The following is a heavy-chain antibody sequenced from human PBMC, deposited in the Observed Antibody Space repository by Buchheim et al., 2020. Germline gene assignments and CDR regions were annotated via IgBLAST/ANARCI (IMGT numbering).Heavy chain of an antibody. CDR1: AFTFSSYG. CDR3: AKKPRHGEQIDY. J-gene: IGHJ4*02. CDR2: ITYDGSNK. D-gene: IGHD1-14*01. V-gene: IGHV3-30*18. Sequence: QVQLVESGGGVVQPGRSLRLSCAASAFTFSSYGMHWVRQAPGKGLEWVAVITYDGSNKYYADSVKGRVTISRDNSKNTLYLQMNSLRAEDTAVYYCAKKPRHGEQIDYWGQGTL.